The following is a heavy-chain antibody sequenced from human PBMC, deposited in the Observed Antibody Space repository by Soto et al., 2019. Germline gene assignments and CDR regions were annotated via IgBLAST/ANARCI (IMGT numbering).Heavy chain of an antibody. CDR1: GYTFTAYY. D-gene: IGHD2-15*01. CDR3: ARRYCSGGGCFNVGY. V-gene: IGHV1-2*02. Sequence: GASVKVSCKASGYTFTAYYMRWVRQAPGQGLEWMGWINPNSGGTNYAQKFQGRVTMTGDTSIDTAYMELSRLRSDDTAVYYCARRYCSGGGCFNVGYWGQGTQVTVSS. CDR2: INPNSGGT. J-gene: IGHJ4*02.